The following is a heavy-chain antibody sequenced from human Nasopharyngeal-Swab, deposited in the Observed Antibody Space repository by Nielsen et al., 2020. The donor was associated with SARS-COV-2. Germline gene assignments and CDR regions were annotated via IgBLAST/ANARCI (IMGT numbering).Heavy chain of an antibody. J-gene: IGHJ4*02. CDR2: IYYSGST. CDR3: ARGGAEYYDFWSGYYVFDY. V-gene: IGHV4-59*01. D-gene: IGHD3-3*01. Sequence: VRQMPGKGLEWIGYIYYSGSTNYNPSLKSRVTISVDTSKNQFSLKLSSVTAADTAVYYCARGGAEYYDFWSGYYVFDYWGQGTLVTVSS.